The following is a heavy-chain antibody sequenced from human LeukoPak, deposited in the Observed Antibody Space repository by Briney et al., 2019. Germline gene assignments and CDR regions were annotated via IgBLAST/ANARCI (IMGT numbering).Heavy chain of an antibody. D-gene: IGHD3-22*01. CDR3: ARHEYYDSSGYYYAGGYYFDY. V-gene: IGHV4-59*08. CDR2: IYYSGST. CDR1: GGSISSYY. Sequence: PSETLSLTCTVSGGSISSYYWNWIRQPPGKGLEWIGYIYYSGSTNYNPSLKSRVTISVDTSKNQFSLKLSSVTAADTAVYYCARHEYYDSSGYYYAGGYYFDYWGQGTLVTVSS. J-gene: IGHJ4*02.